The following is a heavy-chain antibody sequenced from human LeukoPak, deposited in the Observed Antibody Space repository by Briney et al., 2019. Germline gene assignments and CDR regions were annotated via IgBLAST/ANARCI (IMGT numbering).Heavy chain of an antibody. J-gene: IGHJ4*02. CDR2: ISSSGSTI. Sequence: TGGSLRLSCAASGFTVSSNYMSWIRQAPGKGLEWVSYISSSGSTIYYADSVKGRFTISRDNAKNSLYLQMNSLRAEDTAVYYCAREGYDFWSGYYPTKFDYWGQGTLVTVSS. CDR1: GFTVSSNY. V-gene: IGHV3-11*01. D-gene: IGHD3-3*01. CDR3: AREGYDFWSGYYPTKFDY.